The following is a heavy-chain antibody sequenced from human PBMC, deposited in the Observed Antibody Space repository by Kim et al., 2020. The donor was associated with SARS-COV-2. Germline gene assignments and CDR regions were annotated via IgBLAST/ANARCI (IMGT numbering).Heavy chain of an antibody. J-gene: IGHJ4*02. CDR2: ISGSGGST. V-gene: IGHV3-23*01. CDR3: AKDFQYYYDSSGYSPPFDY. Sequence: GGSLRLSCAASGFTFSSYAMSWVRQAPGKGLEWVSAISGSGGSTYYADSVKGRFTISRDNSKNTLYLQMNSLRAEDTAVYYCAKDFQYYYDSSGYSPPFDYWGQGTLVTVSS. D-gene: IGHD3-22*01. CDR1: GFTFSSYA.